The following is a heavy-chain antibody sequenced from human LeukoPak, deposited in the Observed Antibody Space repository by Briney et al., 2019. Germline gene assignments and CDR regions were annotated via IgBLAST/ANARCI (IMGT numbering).Heavy chain of an antibody. CDR2: ISSSSTTI. J-gene: IGHJ6*02. CDR1: GFTFSSYT. CDR3: ARMGLYGDYPPPYYYYGMDV. D-gene: IGHD4-17*01. V-gene: IGHV3-48*04. Sequence: PGGSLRLSCAASGFTFSSYTMNWVRQAPGKGLEWLSYISSSSTTIYYADSVKGRFTISRDNAKTSLYLQMNSLRAEDTAVYYCARMGLYGDYPPPYYYYGMDVWGQGTTVTVSS.